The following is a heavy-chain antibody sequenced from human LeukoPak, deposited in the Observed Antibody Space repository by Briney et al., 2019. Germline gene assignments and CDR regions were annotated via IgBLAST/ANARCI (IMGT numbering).Heavy chain of an antibody. V-gene: IGHV4-34*01. J-gene: IGHJ5*02. CDR2: INHSGST. CDR3: ARDGAIAMPDPVSSVPRLNWFDP. CDR1: GGSFSGYY. D-gene: IGHD6-13*01. Sequence: SETLSLTCAVYGGSFSGYYWSWIRQPPGKGLEWIGEINHSGSTNYNPSLKSRVTISVDTSKNQFSLKLSSVTAADTAVYYCARDGAIAMPDPVSSVPRLNWFDPWGQGTLVTVSS.